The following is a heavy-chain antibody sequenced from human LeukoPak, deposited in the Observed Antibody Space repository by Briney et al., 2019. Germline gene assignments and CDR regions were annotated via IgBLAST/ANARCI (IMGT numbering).Heavy chain of an antibody. V-gene: IGHV1-8*01. CDR2: MKPNSGDT. CDR3: ARGPPVSSSSDY. CDR1: GYTFTSYD. Sequence: GASVKVSCKASGYTFTSYDINWVRQATGQGVEWMGWMKPNSGDTGYAQKFQGRVTMTRNTFISTAYMELSSLRSEDKAVYYCARGPPVSSSSDYWGQGTLVTVSS. D-gene: IGHD6-13*01. J-gene: IGHJ4*02.